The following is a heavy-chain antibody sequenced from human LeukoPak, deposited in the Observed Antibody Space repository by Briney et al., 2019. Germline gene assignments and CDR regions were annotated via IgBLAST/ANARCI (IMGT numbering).Heavy chain of an antibody. Sequence: SETLSLTCPVYSGSFSGYYWSWIRQPPGKGLELIGEINHSGSTNYNQSLKSRVTISVDTSKNQFSLKLSSVTAADTAVYYCARGAYDSSGYYSDYFDYWGQGTLVTVSS. CDR1: SGSFSGYY. D-gene: IGHD3-22*01. CDR3: ARGAYDSSGYYSDYFDY. CDR2: INHSGST. V-gene: IGHV4-34*01. J-gene: IGHJ4*02.